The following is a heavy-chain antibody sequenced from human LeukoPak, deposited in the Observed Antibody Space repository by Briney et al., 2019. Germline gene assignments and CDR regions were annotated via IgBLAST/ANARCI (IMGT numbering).Heavy chain of an antibody. V-gene: IGHV3-30-3*01. CDR1: GFAFSSYA. J-gene: IGHJ5*02. CDR2: ISYDGSNK. Sequence: GRSLRLSCAASGFAFSSYAMHWVRQAPGKGLEWVAVISYDGSNKYYADSVKGRFTISRDNSKNTLYLQMNSLRAEDTAVYYCAREGRIAGPAQIRWFDPWGQGTLVTVSS. D-gene: IGHD6-13*01. CDR3: AREGRIAGPAQIRWFDP.